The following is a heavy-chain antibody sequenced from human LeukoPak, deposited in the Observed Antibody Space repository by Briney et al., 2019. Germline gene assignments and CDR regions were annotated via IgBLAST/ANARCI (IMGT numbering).Heavy chain of an antibody. J-gene: IGHJ4*02. CDR1: GFTFSSYA. V-gene: IGHV3-64*01. CDR2: ISSNGGST. Sequence: GGSLRLSCAASGFTFSSYAMHWVRQAPGKGLEYVSAISSNGGSTYYANPVKGRFTISRDNSKNTLYLQMGSLRAEDMAVYYCARFRRDGYNMGGYFDYWGQGTLVTVSS. CDR3: ARFRRDGYNMGGYFDY. D-gene: IGHD5-24*01.